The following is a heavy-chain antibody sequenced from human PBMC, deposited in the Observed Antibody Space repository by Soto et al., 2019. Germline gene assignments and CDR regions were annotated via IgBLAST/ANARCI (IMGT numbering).Heavy chain of an antibody. CDR1: GFTFSSYS. CDR2: ISSSSSTI. J-gene: IGHJ6*02. V-gene: IGHV3-48*01. Sequence: PGGSLRLSCAASGFTFSSYSMNWVRQAPGKGLEWVSYISSSSSTIYYADSVKGRFTISRDNSKNTLYLQMNSLRAEDTAVYYCARDRIPTGMDVWGRGTTVTVSS. CDR3: ARDRIPTGMDV.